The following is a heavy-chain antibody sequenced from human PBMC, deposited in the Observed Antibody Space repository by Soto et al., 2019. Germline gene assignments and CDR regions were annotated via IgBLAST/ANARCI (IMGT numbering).Heavy chain of an antibody. CDR3: ARQVGGSHPIDY. D-gene: IGHD6-19*01. V-gene: IGHV4-39*01. CDR1: GGSISSSSYY. J-gene: IGHJ4*02. Sequence: PSETLSLTCTVSGGSISSSSYYWGWIRQPPGKGLEWIGSIYYSGSTYYNPSLKSRVTISVDTSKNQFSLKLSSVTAADTAVYYCARQVGGSHPIDYWGQGTLVTVSS. CDR2: IYYSGST.